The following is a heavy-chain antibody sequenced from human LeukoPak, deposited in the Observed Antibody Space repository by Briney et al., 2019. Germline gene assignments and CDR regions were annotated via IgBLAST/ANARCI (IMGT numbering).Heavy chain of an antibody. CDR2: IYYSGST. CDR3: ARDPTMRYYSNSRYYYYGMDV. J-gene: IGHJ6*02. D-gene: IGHD4-4*01. Sequence: PSETLSLTCTVSGGSISSSSYSWGWIRQPPGKGLEWIGSIYYSGSTNYNPSLKSRVTMSVDTSKNQFSLKLSSVTAADTAVYYCARDPTMRYYSNSRYYYYGMDVWGQGTTVTVSS. V-gene: IGHV4-39*07. CDR1: GGSISSSSYS.